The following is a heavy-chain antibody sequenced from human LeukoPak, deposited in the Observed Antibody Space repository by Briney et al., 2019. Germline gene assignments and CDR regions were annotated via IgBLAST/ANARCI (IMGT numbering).Heavy chain of an antibody. V-gene: IGHV3-48*03. J-gene: IGHJ5*02. CDR3: ARDTNGNGWFDP. Sequence: GGSLRLSCAASGFTFSSYEMNWVRQAPGKGLEWVSYISSSGSTIYYADSVKGRFTISRDNAKNSLYLQMNSLRAEDTSVYYCARDTNGNGWFDPWGQGTLVTVSS. CDR1: GFTFSSYE. CDR2: ISSSGSTI. D-gene: IGHD4-23*01.